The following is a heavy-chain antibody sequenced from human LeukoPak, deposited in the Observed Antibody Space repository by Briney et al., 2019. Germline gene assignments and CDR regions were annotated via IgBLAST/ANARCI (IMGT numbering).Heavy chain of an antibody. J-gene: IGHJ5*02. CDR3: ARHYDILTGYFRWFDP. Sequence: SETLSLTCTVSGGSISSYYWSWIRQPPGKGLEWIGYIYYSGSTNYNPSLKSRVTISVDTSKNQFSLKLSSVTAADTAVYYCARHYDILTGYFRWFDPWGQGTLVTVSS. CDR1: GGSISSYY. CDR2: IYYSGST. D-gene: IGHD3-9*01. V-gene: IGHV4-59*01.